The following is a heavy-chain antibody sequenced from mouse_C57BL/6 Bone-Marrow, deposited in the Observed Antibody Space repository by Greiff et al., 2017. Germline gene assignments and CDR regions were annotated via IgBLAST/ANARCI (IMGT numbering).Heavy chain of an antibody. D-gene: IGHD4-1*01. CDR1: GYAFTSSW. CDR3: ASWSWDWYFAV. J-gene: IGHJ1*03. CDR2: IYPGGGNT. V-gene: IGHV1-82*01. Sequence: QVQLQQSGPELVKPGASVKFSCKASGYAFTSSWMHWVKQRPGQGLEWIGRIYPGGGNTNYNGKFKGKATLTADKSSSTACMQLSSLTSENSEVYFCASWSWDWYFAVWGTGTPVTVSA.